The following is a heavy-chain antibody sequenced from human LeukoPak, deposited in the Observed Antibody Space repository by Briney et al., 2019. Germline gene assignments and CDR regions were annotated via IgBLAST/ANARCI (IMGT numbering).Heavy chain of an antibody. D-gene: IGHD3-10*01. J-gene: IGHJ4*02. CDR3: ARKSF. CDR1: GFTFSSYA. Sequence: GGSLRLSCAASGFTFSSYAMHWVRQAPGKGLEWVAVISYDGSNKYYADSVKGRFTISRDNSKNTLYLQMNSLRAEDTAVYYCARKSFWGQGTLVTVSS. CDR2: ISYDGSNK. V-gene: IGHV3-30-3*01.